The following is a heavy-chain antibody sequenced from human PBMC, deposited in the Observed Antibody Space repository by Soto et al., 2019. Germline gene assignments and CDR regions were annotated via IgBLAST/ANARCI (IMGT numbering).Heavy chain of an antibody. J-gene: IGHJ6*02. Sequence: PGESLKISCKGSGYSFSSYWISWVRQMPGKGLEWMGRIDPSDSYTNYSPSFQGHVTISADKSISTAYLQWSSLKASDTAMYYCARHDSGYDLSYYYGMDVWGQGTTVTVS. CDR1: GYSFSSYW. CDR2: IDPSDSYT. V-gene: IGHV5-10-1*01. CDR3: ARHDSGYDLSYYYGMDV. D-gene: IGHD5-12*01.